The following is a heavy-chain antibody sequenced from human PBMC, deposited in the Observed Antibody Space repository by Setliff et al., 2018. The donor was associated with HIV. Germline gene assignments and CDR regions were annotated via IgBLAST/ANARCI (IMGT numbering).Heavy chain of an antibody. CDR1: GGSPSSGGYY. Sequence: LSLTCTVSGGSPSSGGYYYSWIHQHPGSGLQWIGYIYYSGSAYYNPSLKSGVIISIDTSTNQFSLNLSSVTAADTAVYYCARNDGYSYGTYFDHWGQGTLVTVSS. J-gene: IGHJ4*02. D-gene: IGHD5-18*01. CDR2: IYYSGSA. V-gene: IGHV4-31*03. CDR3: ARNDGYSYGTYFDH.